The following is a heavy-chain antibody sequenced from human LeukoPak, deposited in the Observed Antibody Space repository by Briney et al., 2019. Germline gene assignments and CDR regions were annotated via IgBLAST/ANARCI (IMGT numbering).Heavy chain of an antibody. V-gene: IGHV5-51*01. CDR2: IYPGDSDV. CDR1: GYNFTNYW. D-gene: IGHD3-16*01. Sequence: GESLKISCKGSGYNFTNYWIGWVRQMPGKGLEWMGIIYPGDSDVRYSPSFQGQVAISADKSINTAYLQRSSLKASDTAIYYCARGGSHFEYWGQGTLVTVSS. J-gene: IGHJ4*02. CDR3: ARGGSHFEY.